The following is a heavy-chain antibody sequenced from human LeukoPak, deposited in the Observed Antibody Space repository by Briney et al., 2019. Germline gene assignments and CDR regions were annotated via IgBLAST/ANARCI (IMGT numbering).Heavy chain of an antibody. Sequence: ASVKVSCKASGYTFTRYYMHWVRQAPGQGLEWMGTINPSGGSTSYIEKFQGRVTMTRDTSTSTVYMELSSLRSEDTAVYYCAREGNGFLEWLSNDYFYYMDVWGKGTTVTVSS. J-gene: IGHJ6*03. CDR3: AREGNGFLEWLSNDYFYYMDV. CDR1: GYTFTRYY. CDR2: INPSGGST. D-gene: IGHD3-3*01. V-gene: IGHV1-46*01.